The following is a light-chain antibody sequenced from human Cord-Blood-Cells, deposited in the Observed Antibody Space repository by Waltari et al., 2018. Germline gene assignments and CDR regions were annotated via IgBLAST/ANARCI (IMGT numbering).Light chain of an antibody. CDR2: DVS. V-gene: IGLV2-11*01. CDR3: CSYAGSYNV. J-gene: IGLJ1*01. Sequence: QSALTQPRSVSGSPGQSVTISCTGTSSDVGGYNYVSWYQQHPGKAPKLMIYDVSKRPSGVPDRFSGSKSGNTASLTISGLQAEDEADYYCCSYAGSYNVVATGTKVTVL. CDR1: SSDVGGYNY.